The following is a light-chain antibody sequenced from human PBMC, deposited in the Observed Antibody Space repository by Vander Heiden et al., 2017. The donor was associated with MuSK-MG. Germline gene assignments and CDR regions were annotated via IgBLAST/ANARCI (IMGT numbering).Light chain of an antibody. Sequence: DELTQPPSLSVSPGQTASITCSGNRLVIKYACWYQQKPGQSPVLVLYQNNRRPSGIPERFSGSTSGTTATLTISGTQPMDEADYYCQTWDNSPRVVFGGGTKLTVL. J-gene: IGLJ2*01. CDR3: QTWDNSPRVV. CDR2: QNN. V-gene: IGLV3-1*01. CDR1: RLVIKY.